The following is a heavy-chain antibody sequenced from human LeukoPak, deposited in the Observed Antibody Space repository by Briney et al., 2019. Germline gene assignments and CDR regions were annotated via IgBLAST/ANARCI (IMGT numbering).Heavy chain of an antibody. CDR3: ARDGVTLAYCAGDCYS. V-gene: IGHV4-30-4*01. J-gene: IGHJ4*02. CDR2: IYYSGST. D-gene: IGHD2-21*02. Sequence: WVRQPPGKGLEWIGYIYYSGSTYYNPSLKSRVTISVDASKNQFSLKLSSVTAADTAVYYCARDGVTLAYCAGDCYSWGQGTLVTVSS.